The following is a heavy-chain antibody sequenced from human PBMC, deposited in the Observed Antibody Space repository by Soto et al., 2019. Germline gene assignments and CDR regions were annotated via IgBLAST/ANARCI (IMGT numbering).Heavy chain of an antibody. D-gene: IGHD3-22*01. CDR3: ARDRYYDSSGYYQIDY. Sequence: PGGSLRLSCAASGFTFSSYGMHWVRQAPGKGLEWVAVIWYDGSNKYYADSVKGRFTISRDNSKNTLYLQMNSLRAEDTAVYYCARDRYYDSSGYYQIDYWGQGTLVTVS. CDR2: IWYDGSNK. CDR1: GFTFSSYG. J-gene: IGHJ4*02. V-gene: IGHV3-33*01.